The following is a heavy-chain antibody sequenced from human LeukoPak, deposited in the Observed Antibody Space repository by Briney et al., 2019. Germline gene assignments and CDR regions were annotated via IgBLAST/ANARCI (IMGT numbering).Heavy chain of an antibody. CDR2: ISSSSSYT. CDR1: GFTFDDYT. CDR3: AKATLRTTVIKGVLDY. V-gene: IGHV3-21*04. Sequence: GGSLRLSCAASGFTFDDYTMHWVRQAPGKGLEWVSSISSSSSYTYYADSLKGRFTISRDNAKNSLFLQMNSLRAEDTAVYYCAKATLRTTVIKGVLDYWGQGTLVTVSS. D-gene: IGHD4-23*01. J-gene: IGHJ4*02.